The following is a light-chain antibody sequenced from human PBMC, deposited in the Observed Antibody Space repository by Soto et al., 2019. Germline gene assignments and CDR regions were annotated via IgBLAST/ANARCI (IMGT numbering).Light chain of an antibody. CDR3: QQYNNLPWT. J-gene: IGKJ1*01. Sequence: IVVSQSPATLSVSPGERATLSCRASQSVSSNLAWYQQKPGQAPRLLIYGASTRATGIPARFSGSGSGTEFTLTISSLQSEDFAVYYCQQYNNLPWTFGEGTKVDI. V-gene: IGKV3-15*01. CDR1: QSVSSN. CDR2: GAS.